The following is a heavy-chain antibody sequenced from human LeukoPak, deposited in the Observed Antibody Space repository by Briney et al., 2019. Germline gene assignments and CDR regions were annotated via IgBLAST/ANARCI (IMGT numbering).Heavy chain of an antibody. Sequence: GASVKVSCKASGYTFTGYYMHWVRQAPGQGLEWMGWINPNSGGTNYAQKFQGWVTMTRDTSISTAYMELSRLRSDDTAVYYCAREGIAAAGDNNWFDPWGQGTLVTVS. CDR2: INPNSGGT. J-gene: IGHJ5*02. V-gene: IGHV1-2*04. D-gene: IGHD6-13*01. CDR1: GYTFTGYY. CDR3: AREGIAAAGDNNWFDP.